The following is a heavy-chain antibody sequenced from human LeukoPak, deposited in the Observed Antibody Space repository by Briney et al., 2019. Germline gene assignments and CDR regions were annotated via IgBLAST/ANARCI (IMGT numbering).Heavy chain of an antibody. D-gene: IGHD6-13*01. CDR1: GYTFTSYD. V-gene: IGHV1-8*03. CDR2: MNPNSGNT. CDR3: ARVSGSSPSDYYYYVDV. Sequence: ASVKVSCKASGYTFTSYDINWVRQATGQGLEWMGWMNPNSGNTGYAQKFQGRVTITGNTSISTAYMELSSLRSEDTAVYYCARVSGSSPSDYYYYVDVWGKGTTVTVSS. J-gene: IGHJ6*03.